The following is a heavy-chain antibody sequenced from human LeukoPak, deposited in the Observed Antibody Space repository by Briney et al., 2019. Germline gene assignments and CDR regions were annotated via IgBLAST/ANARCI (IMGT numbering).Heavy chain of an antibody. V-gene: IGHV3-23*01. D-gene: IGHD6-13*01. J-gene: IGHJ6*02. CDR3: AKDSGSSWYGYYYYGMDV. CDR2: ISGSGDST. Sequence: GGSLRLSCAASGFTVSNHYMNWVRQAPGKGLEWVSAISGSGDSTYYADSVKGRFTISRDNSKNTLYLQMNSLRAEDTAVYYCAKDSGSSWYGYYYYGMDVWGQGTTVTVSS. CDR1: GFTVSNHY.